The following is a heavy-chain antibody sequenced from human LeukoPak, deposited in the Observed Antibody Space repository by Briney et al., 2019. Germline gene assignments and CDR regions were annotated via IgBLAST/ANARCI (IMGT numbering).Heavy chain of an antibody. Sequence: SVKVSCKASGYTFTSYDINWVRQAPGQGLEWMGGIIPIFGTANYAQKFQGRVTITADESTSTAYMELSSLRSEDTAVYYCARGGGYDWNYYYYYMDVWGKGTTVTISS. J-gene: IGHJ6*03. D-gene: IGHD5-12*01. CDR1: GYTFTSYD. CDR3: ARGGGYDWNYYYYYMDV. V-gene: IGHV1-69*13. CDR2: IIPIFGTA.